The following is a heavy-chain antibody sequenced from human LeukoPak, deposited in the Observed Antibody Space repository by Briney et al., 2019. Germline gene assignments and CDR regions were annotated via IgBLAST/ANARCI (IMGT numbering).Heavy chain of an antibody. J-gene: IGHJ4*02. CDR1: GFTFWSHG. D-gene: IGHD4-11*01. CDR3: ARVRGPTVNTMYYDL. CDR2: ISPRSETK. Sequence: PGGSLRLSCVASGFTFWSHGMIWVRQAPGKGLEWLSYISPRSETKNYADSVKDRFTISRDDGENSVSLHMNSLSLEDTAVYYCARVRGPTVNTMYYDLWGQGTLVTVSS. V-gene: IGHV3-48*01.